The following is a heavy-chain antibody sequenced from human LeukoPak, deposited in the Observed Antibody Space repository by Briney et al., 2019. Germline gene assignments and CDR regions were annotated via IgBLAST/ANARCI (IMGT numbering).Heavy chain of an antibody. V-gene: IGHV3-30*18. D-gene: IGHD6-13*01. CDR2: ISYDGSNK. CDR1: GFTFSSYG. J-gene: IGHJ4*02. Sequence: HPGGSLRLSCAASGFTFSSYGMHWVRQAPGKGLEWVAVISYDGSNKYYTDSVKGRFTISRDNSKNTLYLQMNSLRADDTAVYYCAKDMALGAAAPIDYWGQGTLVTVSS. CDR3: AKDMALGAAAPIDY.